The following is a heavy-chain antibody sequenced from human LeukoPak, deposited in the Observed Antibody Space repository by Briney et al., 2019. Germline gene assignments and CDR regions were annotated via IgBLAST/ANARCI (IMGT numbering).Heavy chain of an antibody. CDR1: GGSFSGYY. CDR2: INHSGST. J-gene: IGHJ5*02. Sequence: PSETLSLTCAVYGGSFSGYYWSWIRQPPGKGLERIGEINHSGSTNYNPSLKSRVTISVDTSKNQFSLKLSSVTAADTAVYYCARHRGAIVVVPAASRRRWFDPWGQGTLVTVSS. V-gene: IGHV4-34*01. CDR3: ARHRGAIVVVPAASRRRWFDP. D-gene: IGHD2-2*01.